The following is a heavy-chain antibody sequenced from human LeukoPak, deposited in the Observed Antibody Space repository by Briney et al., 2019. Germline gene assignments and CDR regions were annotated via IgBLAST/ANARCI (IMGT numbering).Heavy chain of an antibody. CDR2: IYTSGST. CDR1: GGSISSGSYY. D-gene: IGHD1-7*01. Sequence: SETLSLTCTVSGGSISSGSYYWSWIRQPAGKGLEWIGRIYTSGSTNYNPSLKSRVTISVDTSKNQFSLKLSSVTAADTAVYYCARMRDPYNWNYGGTFDYWGQGTLVTVSS. J-gene: IGHJ4*02. CDR3: ARMRDPYNWNYGGTFDY. V-gene: IGHV4-61*02.